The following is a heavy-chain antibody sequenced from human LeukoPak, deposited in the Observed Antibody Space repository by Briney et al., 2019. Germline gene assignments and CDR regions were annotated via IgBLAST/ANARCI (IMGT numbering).Heavy chain of an antibody. CDR2: ISSGSSYI. Sequence: PGGSLRLSCAASGFTFSSYSMNWVRQAPGKGLEWVSSISSGSSYIYYADSVKGRFTISRDNAKNSLYLQMNSLRAEDTAVYYCARAHPSSSPYPFDYWGQGTLVTVSS. CDR1: GFTFSSYS. D-gene: IGHD6-6*01. CDR3: ARAHPSSSPYPFDY. V-gene: IGHV3-21*01. J-gene: IGHJ4*02.